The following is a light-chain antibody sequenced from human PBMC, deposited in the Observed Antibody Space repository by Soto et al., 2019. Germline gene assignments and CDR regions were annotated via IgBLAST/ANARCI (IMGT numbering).Light chain of an antibody. V-gene: IGKV1-17*01. CDR3: LQHNNYPPLT. CDR1: QDIRNE. J-gene: IGKJ4*01. Sequence: DIQMTQSPSSMSASVGDRVSSTCRASQDIRNELAWYQHKPGKAPKRLIYVASTLQSGVPSRFSGSASGTEFTLTISSRQPEDFATYYCLQHNNYPPLTFGGGTKVEIK. CDR2: VAS.